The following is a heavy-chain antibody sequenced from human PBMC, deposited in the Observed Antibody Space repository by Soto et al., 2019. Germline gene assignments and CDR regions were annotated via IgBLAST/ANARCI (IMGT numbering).Heavy chain of an antibody. CDR3: AKDRVTVVGYDAFDI. D-gene: IGHD6-19*01. CDR2: ISGSGGST. CDR1: GFTLSSYA. V-gene: IGHV3-23*01. J-gene: IGHJ3*02. Sequence: GGSLRLSCAASGFTLSSYAMSWVRQAPGKGLEWVSGISGSGGSTYYADSVKGRFTISRDNSKNTLYLQMNSLRAEDTAVYYCAKDRVTVVGYDAFDIWGQGTMVTVSS.